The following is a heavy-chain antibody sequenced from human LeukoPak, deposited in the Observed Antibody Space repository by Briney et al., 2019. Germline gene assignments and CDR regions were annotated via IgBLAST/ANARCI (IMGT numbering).Heavy chain of an antibody. CDR2: ISAHNGNT. V-gene: IGHV1-18*01. CDR3: ARGPLGSGWYSKLDY. Sequence: GASVKVSCKTSGYTFTNYGFNWVRQAPGQGLEWMGWISAHNGNTNYAQMLQGRVTMTTDPYTSTAYMELRSLRSDETAMYYCARGPLGSGWYSKLDYWGQGTLVTVSS. D-gene: IGHD6-19*01. CDR1: GYTFTNYG. J-gene: IGHJ4*02.